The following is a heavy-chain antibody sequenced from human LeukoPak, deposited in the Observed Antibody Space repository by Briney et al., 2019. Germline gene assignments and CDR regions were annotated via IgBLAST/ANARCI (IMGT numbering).Heavy chain of an antibody. J-gene: IGHJ4*02. D-gene: IGHD6-19*01. CDR2: ISSSSTI. Sequence: GGSLRLSCAASGFTFSSYSMNWVRQAPGKGLEWVSYISSSSTIYYADSVKGRFTISRDNAKNSLYLQMNSLRAEDTAVYYCAREAAGYSSGWYSVIDYWGQGTLVTVSS. CDR3: AREAAGYSSGWYSVIDY. CDR1: GFTFSSYS. V-gene: IGHV3-48*01.